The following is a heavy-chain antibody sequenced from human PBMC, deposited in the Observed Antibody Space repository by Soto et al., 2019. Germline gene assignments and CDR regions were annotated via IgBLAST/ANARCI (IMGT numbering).Heavy chain of an antibody. V-gene: IGHV4-59*08. J-gene: IGHJ5*02. D-gene: IGHD1-1*01. CDR2: IYYSGST. CDR3: NDDLDP. CDR1: GDSVSYYY. Sequence: SETLSLTCTVSGDSVSYYYWSWIRQPPGKGLEWIGYIYYSGSTNYNPSLKSRITISIDTSKKQFSLKLSSVTAADTAVYNWNDDLDPWGQGTLVTVSS.